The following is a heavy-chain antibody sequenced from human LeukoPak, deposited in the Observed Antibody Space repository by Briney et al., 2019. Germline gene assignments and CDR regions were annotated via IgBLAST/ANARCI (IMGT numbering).Heavy chain of an antibody. D-gene: IGHD2-15*01. CDR2: IYISGNT. CDR1: GDSISSDTYY. Sequence: PSETLSLTCTVSGDSISSDTYYWTWIRQPAGKGLEWIGRIYISGNTNYNPSLKSRFTISVERAENQFSLNLNSVTAADTAVYYCAGTRRYCSGGSCYNWFDPWGQGTLVTVSS. V-gene: IGHV4-61*02. J-gene: IGHJ5*02. CDR3: AGTRRYCSGGSCYNWFDP.